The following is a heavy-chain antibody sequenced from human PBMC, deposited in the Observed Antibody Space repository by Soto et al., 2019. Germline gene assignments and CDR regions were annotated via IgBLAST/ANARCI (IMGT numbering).Heavy chain of an antibody. D-gene: IGHD2-2*01. CDR3: AREGVVPAATDYYYYYGMDV. CDR2: INPNSGGT. J-gene: IGHJ6*02. V-gene: IGHV1-2*04. CDR1: GYTFTGYY. Sequence: ASVKVSCKASGYTFTGYYMHWVRQAPGQGLEWMGWINPNSGGTNYAQKFQGWVTMTRDTSISTAYMELSSLRSEDTAVYYCAREGVVPAATDYYYYYGMDVWGQGTTVTVSS.